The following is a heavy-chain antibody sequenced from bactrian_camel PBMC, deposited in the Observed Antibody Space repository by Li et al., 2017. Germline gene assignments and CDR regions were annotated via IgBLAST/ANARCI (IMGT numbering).Heavy chain of an antibody. Sequence: HVQLVESGGGSVQAGGSLTLSCAAGRYTYKRNCMGWFRQRPGKDREGVAVLWIGGATATYADSVKGRFIITRDKAKDLVYLQMNSLKPEDTAMYYCAARGPYCYTKLSVADFTYWGQGTQVTVS. D-gene: IGHD2*01. CDR2: LWIGGATA. CDR3: AARGPYCYTKLSVADFTY. V-gene: IGHV3S1*01. J-gene: IGHJ6*01. CDR1: RYTYKRNC.